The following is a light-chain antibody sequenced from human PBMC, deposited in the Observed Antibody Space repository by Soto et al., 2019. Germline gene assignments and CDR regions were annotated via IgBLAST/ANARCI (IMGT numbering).Light chain of an antibody. V-gene: IGLV2-14*03. CDR2: DVS. CDR3: SSYTSSSTLV. J-gene: IGLJ2*01. CDR1: SSDIGTYNY. Sequence: QSVLTQPASVSGSPGQSITISCTGTSSDIGTYNYVSWYQHHPGKAPKLMIYDVSYRPSGASNRFSGSKSGNTASLTISGLQAEDEANYYCSSYTSSSTLVFGGGTKVTVL.